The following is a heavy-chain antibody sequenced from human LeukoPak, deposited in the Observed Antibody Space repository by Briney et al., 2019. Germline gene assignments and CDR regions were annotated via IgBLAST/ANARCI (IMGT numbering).Heavy chain of an antibody. CDR2: ISGIGNAI. D-gene: IGHD2-15*01. CDR1: GFTFTNYA. Sequence: SGGSLRLTCAASGFTFTNYALSWVCQAPGKGLEWVSAISGIGNAIFYADSVKGRFTISRDSSKNTLSLQMASLRAEDTAVYYCARHLATSGSYPLDYWGQGALVTVSS. J-gene: IGHJ4*02. CDR3: ARHLATSGSYPLDY. V-gene: IGHV3-23*01.